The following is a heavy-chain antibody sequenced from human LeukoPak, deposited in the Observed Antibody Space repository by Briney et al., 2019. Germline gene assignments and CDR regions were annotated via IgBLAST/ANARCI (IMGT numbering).Heavy chain of an antibody. CDR1: GGSISRGDYY. J-gene: IGHJ4*02. CDR3: ARETGSGSYDSILDY. V-gene: IGHV4-30-4*01. Sequence: SETLSLTCTVSGGSISRGDYYWSWIRQPPGKGLEWIGYIYYSGSTYPNPSLKSRVTISVDTSKNQFSLKLSSVTAADPAVYYCARETGSGSYDSILDYWGQGTLVTVSS. CDR2: IYYSGST. D-gene: IGHD3-10*01.